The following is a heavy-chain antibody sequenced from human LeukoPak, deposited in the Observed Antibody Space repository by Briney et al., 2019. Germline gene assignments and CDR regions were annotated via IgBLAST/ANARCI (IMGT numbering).Heavy chain of an antibody. V-gene: IGHV3-30-3*01. Sequence: GGSLRLSCAASGFTFSSYAMHWVRQAPGKGLEWVAVISYDGSNKYYADSVKGRFTISRDNSKNTLYLRMNSLRAEDTAVYYCARGGSYGSGSYYWGYGMDVWGQGTTVTVSS. D-gene: IGHD3-10*01. J-gene: IGHJ6*02. CDR1: GFTFSSYA. CDR3: ARGGSYGSGSYYWGYGMDV. CDR2: ISYDGSNK.